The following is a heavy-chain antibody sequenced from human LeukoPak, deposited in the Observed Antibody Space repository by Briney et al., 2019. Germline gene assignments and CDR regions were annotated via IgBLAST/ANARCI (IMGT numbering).Heavy chain of an antibody. D-gene: IGHD6-19*01. V-gene: IGHV1-8*01. Sequence: GASVKVSCKASGYTFTGYDINWVRQATGQGLEWMGWMNPNSGNTGYAQKFQGRVTMTRNTSISTAYMELSSLRSEDTAVYYCARGRSSGPQFDPWGQGTLVTVSS. J-gene: IGHJ5*02. CDR1: GYTFTGYD. CDR2: MNPNSGNT. CDR3: ARGRSSGPQFDP.